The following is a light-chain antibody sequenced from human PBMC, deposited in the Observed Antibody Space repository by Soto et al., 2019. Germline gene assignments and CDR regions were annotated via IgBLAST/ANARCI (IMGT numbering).Light chain of an antibody. Sequence: QLVLTQPPSVSGAPGQRVTISCTGSSSNIGAGYDVHWYQQFPGTAPKLLIYGNSNRPSGVPDRFSGSKSGTSASLAITGLQAEDEADYYCQSYDSSLSGSGVFGGGTKLTVL. V-gene: IGLV1-40*01. CDR3: QSYDSSLSGSGV. CDR1: SSNIGAGYD. J-gene: IGLJ2*01. CDR2: GNS.